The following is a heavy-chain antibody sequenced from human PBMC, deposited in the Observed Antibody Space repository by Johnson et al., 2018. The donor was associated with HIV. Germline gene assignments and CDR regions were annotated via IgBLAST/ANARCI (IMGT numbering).Heavy chain of an antibody. CDR2: ISSSGSTK. CDR1: GFTFSSYW. V-gene: IGHV3-48*04. Sequence: VQLVESGGGLVQPGGSLRLSCAASGFTFSSYWMSWIRQAPGKGLEWVSYISSSGSTKYYVDSVKGRFTISRDNAKNSMYLQMNSLRAGDTAVYYCAILPVLVVVAGRPHGFDIWGQGTMVTVSS. J-gene: IGHJ3*02. D-gene: IGHD2-15*01. CDR3: AILPVLVVVAGRPHGFDI.